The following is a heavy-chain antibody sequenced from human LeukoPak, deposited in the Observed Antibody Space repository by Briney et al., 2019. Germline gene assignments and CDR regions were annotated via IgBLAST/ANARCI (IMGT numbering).Heavy chain of an antibody. V-gene: IGHV5-51*01. J-gene: IGHJ3*02. Sequence: PGESLKISCKGSGYSFTSNWIGWVRHMPGKGLEWMGIIYPGGSDTRYSPSFQGQVTLSADKSISTASLQWGSLKASDTAIYYCARLVSASFASGGHTYDAYDIWGQGTMVTVSP. D-gene: IGHD2-15*01. CDR2: IYPGGSDT. CDR3: ARLVSASFASGGHTYDAYDI. CDR1: GYSFTSNW.